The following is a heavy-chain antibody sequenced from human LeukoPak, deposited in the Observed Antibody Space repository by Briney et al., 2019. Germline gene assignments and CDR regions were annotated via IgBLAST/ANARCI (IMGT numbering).Heavy chain of an antibody. CDR3: ARQTGLDSNHLYYYYMDV. V-gene: IGHV5-51*01. CDR1: GYSFTSYW. CDR2: IYSGDSDT. Sequence: GESLKISCKGSGYSFTSYWIGWVRQMPVKGLEWMGIIYSGDSDTRYGPSFQGQVTISAAKSVSTAYLQWSSLKASDTAMYYCARQTGLDSNHLYYYYMDVWGKGTTVTVSS. D-gene: IGHD4-11*01. J-gene: IGHJ6*03.